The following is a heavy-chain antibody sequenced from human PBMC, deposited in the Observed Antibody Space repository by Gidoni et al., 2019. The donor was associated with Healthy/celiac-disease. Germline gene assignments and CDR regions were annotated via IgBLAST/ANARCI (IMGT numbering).Heavy chain of an antibody. D-gene: IGHD6-13*01. V-gene: IGHV4-4*02. Sequence: QVQLQESGPGLVKPSGTLSLTCAVSGGSISSSNWWSWVRQPPGKGLEWIGEIYHSGSTNYNPSLKSRVTISVDKSKNQFSLKLSSVTAADTAVYYCARFPPPGKYSSSWLAGFDYWGQGTLVTVSS. CDR1: GGSISSSNW. CDR3: ARFPPPGKYSSSWLAGFDY. J-gene: IGHJ4*02. CDR2: IYHSGST.